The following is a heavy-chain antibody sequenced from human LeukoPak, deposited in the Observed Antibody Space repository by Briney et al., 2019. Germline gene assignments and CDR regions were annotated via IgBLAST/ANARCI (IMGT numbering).Heavy chain of an antibody. CDR1: GFTFSSYW. Sequence: GGSLRLSCAASGFTFSSYWMSWVRQAPGKGLEWVANIKQDGSEKYYVDSVKGRFTISRDNAKNSLYLQMSSLRAEDTAVYYCARTYYDSSGYYAFDIWGQGTMVTVSS. J-gene: IGHJ3*02. CDR2: IKQDGSEK. V-gene: IGHV3-7*01. CDR3: ARTYYDSSGYYAFDI. D-gene: IGHD3-22*01.